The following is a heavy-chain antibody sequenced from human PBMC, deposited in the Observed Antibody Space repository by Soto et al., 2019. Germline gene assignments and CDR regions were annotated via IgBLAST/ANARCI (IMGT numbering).Heavy chain of an antibody. CDR1: GFTVSSNY. V-gene: IGHV3-53*01. Sequence: EVQLVESGGGLIQPGGSLRLSCAASGFTVSSNYMSWVRQAPGKGLEWVSVIYSGGSTYYADSVKGRFTISRDNSKNTMYLQMNSLRAEDTAVYYWASWFYQNTPFYWGQGTLVTVSS. CDR3: ASWFYQNTPFY. J-gene: IGHJ4*02. CDR2: IYSGGST. D-gene: IGHD3-10*01.